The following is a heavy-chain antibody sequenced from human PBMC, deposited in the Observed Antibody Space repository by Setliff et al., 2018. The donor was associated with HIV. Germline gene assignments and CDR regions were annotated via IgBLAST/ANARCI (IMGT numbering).Heavy chain of an antibody. V-gene: IGHV3-74*01. CDR2: INTDGSSI. D-gene: IGHD2-15*01. CDR1: GFTFSNYW. Sequence: LRLSCVASGFTFSNYWMHWVRQAPGKGLVWVSRINTDGSSISHADSVKGRFTISRDNAKNSLYLQMNSLRAEDTAMYYWASGRQGGRYCSGGSCRGGYYYYYMDVWGKGTTVTVSS. J-gene: IGHJ6*03. CDR3: ASGRQGGRYCSGGSCRGGYYYYYMDV.